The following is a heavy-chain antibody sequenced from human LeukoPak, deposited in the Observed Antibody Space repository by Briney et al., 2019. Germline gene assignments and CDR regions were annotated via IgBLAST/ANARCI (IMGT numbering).Heavy chain of an antibody. CDR2: ISGGGGST. CDR1: GFTFTSYS. V-gene: IGHV3-23*01. CDR3: AKGGKWDVTPFDY. D-gene: IGHD1-26*01. J-gene: IGHJ4*02. Sequence: GGSLRLSCAASGFTFTSYSMDWVRQAPGKGLEWVTTISGGGGSTYYADSVKGRFTISRDNSKNTLYLQVNSLRAEDTAVYYCAKGGKWDVTPFDYWGQGTLVTVSS.